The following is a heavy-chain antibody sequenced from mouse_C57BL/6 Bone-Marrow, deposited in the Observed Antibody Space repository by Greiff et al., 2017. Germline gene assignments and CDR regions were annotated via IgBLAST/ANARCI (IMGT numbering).Heavy chain of an antibody. CDR3: AICMDY. J-gene: IGHJ4*01. Sequence: QVQLQQSGAELVRPGPSVKVSCKASGYAFTNYLIEWVKQRPGQGLEWIGVINPGSGGTNYNEKFKGKATLTADKSSSTAYMQLSSLTSEDSEVYFCAICMDYWGQGTSVTVSS. V-gene: IGHV1-54*01. CDR1: GYAFTNYL. CDR2: INPGSGGT.